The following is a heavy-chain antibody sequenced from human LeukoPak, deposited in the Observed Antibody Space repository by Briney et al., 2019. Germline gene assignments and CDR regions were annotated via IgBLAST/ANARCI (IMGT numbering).Heavy chain of an antibody. CDR2: INHSGST. Sequence: SETLSLTCAVYGGSFSGYNWSWIRQPPGKGLEWIGEINHSGSTNYNPSLKSRVTISVDTSKNQFSLKLSSVTAADTAVYYCARGSEANYYDSSGYFDYWGQGTLVTVSS. CDR1: GGSFSGYN. V-gene: IGHV4-34*01. J-gene: IGHJ4*01. D-gene: IGHD3-22*01. CDR3: ARGSEANYYDSSGYFDY.